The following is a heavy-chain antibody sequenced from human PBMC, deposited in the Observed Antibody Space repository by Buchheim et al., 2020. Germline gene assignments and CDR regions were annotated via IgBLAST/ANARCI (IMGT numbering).Heavy chain of an antibody. CDR3: ARDATTTGTYSPYYGDY. Sequence: QLQLQESGPGLVKPSETLSLTCTVSGGSISSSSYYWGWIRQPPGKGLEWVGCIYYSGSTYYNPSLQSRVTISVDTSKKQFSLKLSSVTAADTAVYYCARDATTTGTYSPYYGDYWGQGTL. CDR2: IYYSGST. V-gene: IGHV4-39*02. CDR1: GGSISSSSYY. D-gene: IGHD1-26*01. J-gene: IGHJ4*02.